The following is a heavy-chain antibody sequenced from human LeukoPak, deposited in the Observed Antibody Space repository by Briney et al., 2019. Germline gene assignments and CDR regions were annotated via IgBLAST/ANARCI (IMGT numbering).Heavy chain of an antibody. V-gene: IGHV3-23*01. D-gene: IGHD1-26*01. Sequence: GGSLRLSCAASGFNFRGYAMSWVRQAPGKGLEWVSGISGSGARAHYAESVRGRFTISRDSSQNTLHLEMNSLRAEDTAVYYCAKEVVLGESDYFYYGMDVWGQGTTVTVSS. CDR1: GFNFRGYA. CDR3: AKEVVLGESDYFYYGMDV. CDR2: ISGSGARA. J-gene: IGHJ6*02.